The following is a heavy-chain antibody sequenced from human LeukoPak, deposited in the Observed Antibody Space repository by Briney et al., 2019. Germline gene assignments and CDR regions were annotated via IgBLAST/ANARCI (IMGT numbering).Heavy chain of an antibody. V-gene: IGHV3-21*01. CDR2: IGCSSTFI. Sequence: PGGSLRLSCAASGFTFTRYTMNWVRQAPGKGLEWVSSIGCSSTFIYYADSVKGRFTISRDNAKNSLFLQMNSLRADDTAVYYCAKAHPGFDYWGQGTLVTVSS. J-gene: IGHJ4*02. CDR3: AKAHPGFDY. CDR1: GFTFTRYT.